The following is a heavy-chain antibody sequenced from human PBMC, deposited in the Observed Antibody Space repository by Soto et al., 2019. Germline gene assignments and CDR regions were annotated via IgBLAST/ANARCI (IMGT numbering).Heavy chain of an antibody. Sequence: GGSLRLSCAASGFNVNSDYMNWVRQTPGKGLEWVASIYSGETTYYADSVWGRYTISSDKSKNTIYFQLSSLRIEDTAVYYCTRDGRGLGRLSLFEYWGQGVLVTVS. D-gene: IGHD2-21*02. J-gene: IGHJ4*02. CDR3: TRDGRGLGRLSLFEY. V-gene: IGHV3-53*01. CDR2: IYSGETT. CDR1: GFNVNSDY.